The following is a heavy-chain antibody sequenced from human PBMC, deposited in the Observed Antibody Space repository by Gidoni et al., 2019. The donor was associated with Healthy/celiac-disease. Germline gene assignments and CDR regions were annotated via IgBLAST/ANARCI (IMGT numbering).Heavy chain of an antibody. D-gene: IGHD5-12*01. CDR1: GFTFDDYA. CDR2: ISWNSGSI. J-gene: IGHJ4*02. V-gene: IGHV3-9*01. Sequence: EVQLVESGRGLVQPGRSLRLSCASSGFTFDDYAMHWVRQVPGKGLEWVSGISWNSGSIGYADSVKCRFTISRDNAKNSLYLQMNSLRAEDTALYYCAKDTRGYSGYGYFDYWGQGTLVTVSS. CDR3: AKDTRGYSGYGYFDY.